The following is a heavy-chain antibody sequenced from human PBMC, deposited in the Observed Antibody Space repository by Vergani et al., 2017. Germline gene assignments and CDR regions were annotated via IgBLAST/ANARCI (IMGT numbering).Heavy chain of an antibody. CDR3: ARVEGIQLWLDY. CDR1: GYSISSGYY. D-gene: IGHD5-18*01. CDR2: IYHSGST. V-gene: IGHV4-38-2*02. Sequence: QVQLQESGPGLVKPSETLSLTCTVSGYSISSGYYWGWIRQPPGKGLEWIGSIYHSGSTYYNPSLKSRVTISVDTSKNQFSLKLSSVTAADTAVYYCARVEGIQLWLDYWGQGTLVTVSS. J-gene: IGHJ4*02.